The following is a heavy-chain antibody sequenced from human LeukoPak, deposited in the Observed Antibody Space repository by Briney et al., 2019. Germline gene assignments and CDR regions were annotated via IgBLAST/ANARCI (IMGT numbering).Heavy chain of an antibody. V-gene: IGHV3-23*01. Sequence: PGGSLRLSCAASGFTFDDYGMSWVRQAPGKGLEWVSTISGSGGSTYYADSVKGRFTISRDNSKNTLYLQMNSLRAEDTAVYYCAKGARGDFDYWGQGTLVTVSS. CDR3: AKGARGDFDY. D-gene: IGHD2-15*01. CDR2: ISGSGGST. CDR1: GFTFDDYG. J-gene: IGHJ4*02.